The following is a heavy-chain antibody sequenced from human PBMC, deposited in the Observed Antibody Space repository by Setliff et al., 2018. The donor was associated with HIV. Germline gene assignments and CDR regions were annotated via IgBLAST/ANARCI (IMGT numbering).Heavy chain of an antibody. CDR1: GYTFTSYG. J-gene: IGHJ1*01. CDR3: VRAYDQDFQH. Sequence: GASVKVSCKASGYTFTSYGISWVRQAPGHGLEWMGWISVYNGYTNYAQKLQGRVTMTTDTSTSTAYIDLRSLGSDDTAVYYCVRAYDQDFQHWGQGTVVTVSS. D-gene: IGHD3-22*01. CDR2: ISVYNGYT. V-gene: IGHV1-18*01.